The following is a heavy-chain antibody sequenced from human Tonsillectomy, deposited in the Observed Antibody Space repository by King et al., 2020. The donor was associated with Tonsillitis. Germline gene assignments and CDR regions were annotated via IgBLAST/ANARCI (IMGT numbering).Heavy chain of an antibody. CDR1: GFTFSSYS. CDR3: ARGGSPGGWYLDY. D-gene: IGHD6-19*01. Sequence: VQLVESGGGLVKPGGSLRLSCAASGFTFSSYSMNWVRQAPGKGLEWVSSISSSSSYIFYADSVKGRFTISRDNAKNSLYLQMNSLRAEDTALYYCARGGSPGGWYLDYWGQGTLVTVSS. J-gene: IGHJ4*02. CDR2: ISSSSSYI. V-gene: IGHV3-21*01.